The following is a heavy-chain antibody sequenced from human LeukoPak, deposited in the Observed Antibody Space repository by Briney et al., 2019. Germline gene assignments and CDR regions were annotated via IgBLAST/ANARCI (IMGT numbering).Heavy chain of an antibody. Sequence: GGSLRLSCAASGFTFSSYSMNWVRQAPGKGLEWVSSISSSSSYIYYADSVKGRFTISRDNAKNSLYLQMNSLRAEDTAVYYCARDLVFNYYGSGSYYNHLTNWFDPWGQGTLVTVSS. CDR2: ISSSSSYI. V-gene: IGHV3-21*01. J-gene: IGHJ5*02. CDR3: ARDLVFNYYGSGSYYNHLTNWFDP. CDR1: GFTFSSYS. D-gene: IGHD3-10*01.